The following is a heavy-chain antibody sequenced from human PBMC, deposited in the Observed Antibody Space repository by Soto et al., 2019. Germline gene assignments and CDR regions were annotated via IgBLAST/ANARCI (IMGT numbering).Heavy chain of an antibody. D-gene: IGHD6-13*01. J-gene: IGHJ6*02. Sequence: SDTLSLTCTFSGFSVSSDSYFWRWIRQPPGKGLEWIGYIYYSGSTNYNPSLKSRVTISVDTSKNQFSLKLSSVTAADTAVYYCARDLGKQQLNRYYYYGMDVWGQGTTVTVSS. CDR2: IYYSGST. CDR3: ARDLGKQQLNRYYYYGMDV. CDR1: GFSVSSDSYF. V-gene: IGHV4-61*01.